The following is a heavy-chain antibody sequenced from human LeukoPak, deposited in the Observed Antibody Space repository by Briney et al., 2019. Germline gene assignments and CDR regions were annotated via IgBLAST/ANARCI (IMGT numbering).Heavy chain of an antibody. J-gene: IGHJ4*02. CDR3: AKDRAIAAAGTEGDY. Sequence: PGRSQRLSCAASGFTFSSYGMHWVRKAPGKGLQWVAFIRYDGINKYYADSVKGRFTISRNNSKNTLYLQMNSLRAEDTAVYYCAKDRAIAAAGTEGDYWGQGTLVTVSS. CDR2: IRYDGINK. D-gene: IGHD6-13*01. CDR1: GFTFSSYG. V-gene: IGHV3-30*02.